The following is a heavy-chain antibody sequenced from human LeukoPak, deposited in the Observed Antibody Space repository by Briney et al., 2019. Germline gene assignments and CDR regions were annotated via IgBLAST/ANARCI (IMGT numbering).Heavy chain of an antibody. Sequence: GGSLRLSCAASGFTFSSNTMSWVRQAPGKGLEWVSGIVGSGGTTYYADSVKGRFTISRDNSKNTLYLQMNSLRAEDTAVYYCANFNWNWGQGTLVTVSS. J-gene: IGHJ4*02. D-gene: IGHD1-1*01. CDR3: ANFNWN. CDR1: GFTFSSNT. CDR2: IVGSGGTT. V-gene: IGHV3-23*01.